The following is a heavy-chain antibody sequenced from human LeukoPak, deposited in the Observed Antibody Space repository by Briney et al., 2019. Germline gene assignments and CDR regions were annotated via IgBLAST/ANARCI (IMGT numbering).Heavy chain of an antibody. D-gene: IGHD3-16*01. V-gene: IGHV5-51*01. CDR2: IYPGPSDT. Sequence: GQSLQFSSQGTGYSFTTYWIGWVRQMPGKGLEGLVSIYPGPSDTRYSPSFQVQVTISADKSISPPSLKWRPLNASDTAIYNWARLSPGEGWGGLNCGQGTLVTVSS. CDR1: GYSFTTYW. CDR3: ARLSPGEGWGGLN. J-gene: IGHJ4*02.